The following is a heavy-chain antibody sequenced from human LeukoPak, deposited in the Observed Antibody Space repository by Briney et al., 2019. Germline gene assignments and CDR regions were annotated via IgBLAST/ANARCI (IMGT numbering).Heavy chain of an antibody. CDR3: AKGRSVVPAATQYYFDY. CDR1: GFTFSSYA. CDR2: ISGSGGST. D-gene: IGHD2-2*01. J-gene: IGHJ4*02. Sequence: PGGSLRLSCAASGFTFSSYAMSWVRQAPGKGLEWVSAISGSGGSTYYADSVKGRFTISRDSSKNTLYLQMNSLRAEDTAVYYCAKGRSVVPAATQYYFDYWGQGTLVTVSS. V-gene: IGHV3-23*01.